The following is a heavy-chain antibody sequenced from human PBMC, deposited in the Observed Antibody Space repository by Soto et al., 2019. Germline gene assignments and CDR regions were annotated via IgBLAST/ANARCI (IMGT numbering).Heavy chain of an antibody. J-gene: IGHJ4*02. Sequence: QVQLQQWGAGLLKPSETLSLTCAVYGGSLSGYYWSWIRQPPGKGLEWIGEINQSGSTNYSPSLKSRVTISVDTSKNQFSLKLNSVTAADTAVYYCVEHAYGDANWGQGTLVTVSS. D-gene: IGHD4-17*01. CDR2: INQSGST. V-gene: IGHV4-34*02. CDR1: GGSLSGYY. CDR3: VEHAYGDAN.